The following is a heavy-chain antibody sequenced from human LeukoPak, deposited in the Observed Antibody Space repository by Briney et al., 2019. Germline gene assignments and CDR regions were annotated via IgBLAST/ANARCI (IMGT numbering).Heavy chain of an antibody. CDR2: IYYSGST. CDR3: ARADIVVVPAAIRGAFDI. CDR1: GGSISSYY. D-gene: IGHD2-2*02. J-gene: IGHJ3*02. Sequence: PSETLSLTCTVSGGSISSYYWSWIRQPPGKGLEWIGYIYYSGSTNYNPSLKSRVTISVDTSKNQLSLKLSSVTAADTAVYYCARADIVVVPAAIRGAFDIWGQGTMVTVSS. V-gene: IGHV4-59*01.